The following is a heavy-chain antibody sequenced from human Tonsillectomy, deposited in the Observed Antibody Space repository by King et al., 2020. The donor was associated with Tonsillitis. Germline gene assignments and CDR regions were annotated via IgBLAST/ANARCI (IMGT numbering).Heavy chain of an antibody. CDR3: ARGADYLSHDAFDI. CDR2: IYSDGRT. Sequence: QLVQSGGGLVEPGGSLRLSCAVSGFTVSSNYMSWVRRAPGKGLEWVSLIYSDGRTHYADSVKDRFTISRDNYKNTLYLQMNSLRAEDTAVYYCARGADYLSHDAFDIWGQGTVVTVSS. V-gene: IGHV3-66*01. CDR1: GFTVSSNY. J-gene: IGHJ3*02. D-gene: IGHD2/OR15-2a*01.